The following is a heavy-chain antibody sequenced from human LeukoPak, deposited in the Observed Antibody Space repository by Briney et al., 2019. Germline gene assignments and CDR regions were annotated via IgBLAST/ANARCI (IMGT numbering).Heavy chain of an antibody. CDR3: ARPSYALQGRLPRPPPPRDTAMVTNEGYYYMDV. D-gene: IGHD5-18*01. CDR1: GGSISSSSYY. V-gene: IGHV4-39*01. Sequence: SETLSLTCTVSGGSISSSSYYWGWIRQPPGKGLEWIGSIYYSGSTYYNPSLKSRVTISVDTSKNQFSLKLSSVTAADTAVYYCARPSYALQGRLPRPPPPRDTAMVTNEGYYYMDVWGKGTTVTVSS. CDR2: IYYSGST. J-gene: IGHJ6*03.